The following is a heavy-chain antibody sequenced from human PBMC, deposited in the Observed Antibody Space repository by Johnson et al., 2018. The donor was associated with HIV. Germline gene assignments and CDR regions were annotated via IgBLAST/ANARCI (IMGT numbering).Heavy chain of an antibody. CDR2: IYSGGST. D-gene: IGHD3-22*01. CDR3: ARGFGNSGYYYGRFGAFDI. CDR1: RFTFSSYA. J-gene: IGHJ3*02. V-gene: IGHV3-66*01. Sequence: MLLVESGGGLVKPGGSLRLSCAASRFTFSSYAMHWVRQAPGKGLEWVSVIYSGGSTYYADSVKGRFTISRDNSKNTLYLQMNSLRAEDTALYYCARGFGNSGYYYGRFGAFDIWGQGTMVTVSS.